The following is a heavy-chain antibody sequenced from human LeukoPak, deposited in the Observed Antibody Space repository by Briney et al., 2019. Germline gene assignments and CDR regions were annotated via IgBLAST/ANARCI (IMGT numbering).Heavy chain of an antibody. V-gene: IGHV4-38-2*02. J-gene: IGHJ3*02. CDR3: ARAYYGSGSSDAFDI. CDR1: GYSISSGYY. D-gene: IGHD3-10*01. CDR2: IYHSGST. Sequence: PSETLSLTCTVSGYSISSGYYWGWIRQPPGKGLAWIGSIYHSGSTYYNPSLKSRVTISVDTSKNQFSLKLSSVTAADTAVYYCARAYYGSGSSDAFDIWGQGTMVTVSS.